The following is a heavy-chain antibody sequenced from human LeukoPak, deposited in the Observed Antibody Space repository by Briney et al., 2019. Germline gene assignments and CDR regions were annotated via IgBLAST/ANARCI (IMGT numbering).Heavy chain of an antibody. CDR1: GGSISSYY. J-gene: IGHJ3*02. D-gene: IGHD3-10*01. Sequence: SETLSLACTVSGGSISSYYWSWIRRPPGKGLEWIGYIYYSGSTNYNPSLKSRVTISVDTSKNQFSLKLSSVTAADTAVYYCARDGITMVRGVINGAFDIWGQGTMVTVSS. V-gene: IGHV4-59*01. CDR3: ARDGITMVRGVINGAFDI. CDR2: IYYSGST.